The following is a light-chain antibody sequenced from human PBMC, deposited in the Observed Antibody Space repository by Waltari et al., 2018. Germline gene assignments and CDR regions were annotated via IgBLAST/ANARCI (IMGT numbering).Light chain of an antibody. V-gene: IGKV2-30*02. CDR1: QSLVHSDGNTY. J-gene: IGKJ1*01. CDR3: MQGTHWPPWT. Sequence: DVVMTQSPLSLPVTLGQPASISCRSSQSLVHSDGNTYLNWFQQRPGQSPRRLIYKVSDRDSGVPDRVSGSVSGTDFTLKISRVEAEDVGVYYCMQGTHWPPWTFGQGTKVEIK. CDR2: KVS.